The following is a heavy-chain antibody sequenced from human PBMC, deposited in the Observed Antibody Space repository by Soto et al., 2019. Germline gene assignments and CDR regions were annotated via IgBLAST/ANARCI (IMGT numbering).Heavy chain of an antibody. CDR3: ARGGYLFSDY. CDR2: IYYSGST. Sequence: QVQLQESGPGLVKPSETLSLTCTVSGGSISSYYWSWIRQPPGKGLEWLGYIYYSGSTNYNPSLKSRGTKSVDTSKNQCSLKLSSVTAADTAVYCCARGGYLFSDYWGQGTLVTVSS. CDR1: GGSISSYY. J-gene: IGHJ4*02. D-gene: IGHD5-12*01. V-gene: IGHV4-59*01.